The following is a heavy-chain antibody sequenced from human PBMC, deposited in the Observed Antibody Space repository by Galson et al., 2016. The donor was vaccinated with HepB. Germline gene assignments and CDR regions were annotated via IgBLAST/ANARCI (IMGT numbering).Heavy chain of an antibody. Sequence: SLRLSCAASGFTFSRYGMHWVRQAPGKGLESVAFIWYDGSNKYYADSVKGRVTISRDNSKNTLYLQMNSLRAEDTAVYYCAREDPNIAVAALDYWGQGTLVTVSS. CDR1: GFTFSRYG. CDR2: IWYDGSNK. CDR3: AREDPNIAVAALDY. V-gene: IGHV3-33*01. D-gene: IGHD6-19*01. J-gene: IGHJ4*02.